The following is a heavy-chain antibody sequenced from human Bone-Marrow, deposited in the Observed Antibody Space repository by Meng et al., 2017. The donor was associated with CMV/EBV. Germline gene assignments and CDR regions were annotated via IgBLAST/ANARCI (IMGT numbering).Heavy chain of an antibody. CDR2: IYSGGST. D-gene: IGHD3-3*01. CDR1: GFTVSSNY. CDR3: ARVTYYDFWSGYYLDY. Sequence: GESLKISCAASGFTVSSNYMSWVRQAPRKGLEWVSVIYSGGSTYYADSVKGRFTISRDNSKNTLYLQMNSLRAEDTAVYYCARVTYYDFWSGYYLDYWGQGTLVTVSS. J-gene: IGHJ4*02. V-gene: IGHV3-53*01.